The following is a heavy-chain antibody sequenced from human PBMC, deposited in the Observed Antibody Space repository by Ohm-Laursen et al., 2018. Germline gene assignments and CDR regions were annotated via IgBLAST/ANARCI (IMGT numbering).Heavy chain of an antibody. Sequence: GTLSLTYTVSGGSISTFYWSWIRQPPGKGLEWIGYIYYSGSTNYNPSLKSRVTISVDTSKNQFSLKVTSVTAADTAVYYCARSLSGYTYYFDDWGQGSLVTVSS. V-gene: IGHV4-59*01. CDR3: ARSLSGYTYYFDD. CDR1: GGSISTFY. CDR2: IYYSGST. D-gene: IGHD5-18*01. J-gene: IGHJ4*02.